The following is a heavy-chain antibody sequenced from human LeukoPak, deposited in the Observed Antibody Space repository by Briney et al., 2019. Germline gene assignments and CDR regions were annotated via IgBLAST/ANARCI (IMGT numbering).Heavy chain of an antibody. V-gene: IGHV4-34*01. CDR2: INHSGST. D-gene: IGHD2-15*01. J-gene: IGHJ4*02. CDR3: ARGSQSLGYCSGGSCRAKIFDY. CDR1: GGSFNGYY. Sequence: SETLSLTCAVYGGSFNGYYWSWIRQPPGKGLEWIGEINHSGSTNYNPSLKSRVTISVDTSKNQFSLKLSSVTAADTAVYYCARGSQSLGYCSGGSCRAKIFDYWGQGTLVTVSS.